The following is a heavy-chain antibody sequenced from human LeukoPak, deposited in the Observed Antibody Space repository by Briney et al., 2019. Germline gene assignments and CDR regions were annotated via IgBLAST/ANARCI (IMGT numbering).Heavy chain of an antibody. J-gene: IGHJ6*02. CDR1: GGSISSYY. V-gene: IGHV4-59*01. CDR3: AGISLKQIYSSSWYPYYYGMDV. Sequence: TSETLSLTCTVSGGSISSYYWGWIRQHPGKGLEWIGYIYYSGSTNYNPSLKSRVTISVDTSKNQFSLKLSSVTAADTAVYYCAGISLKQIYSSSWYPYYYGMDVWGQGTTVTVSS. D-gene: IGHD6-13*01. CDR2: IYYSGST.